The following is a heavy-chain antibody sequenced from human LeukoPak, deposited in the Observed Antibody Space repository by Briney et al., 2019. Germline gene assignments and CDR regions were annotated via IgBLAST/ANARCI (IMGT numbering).Heavy chain of an antibody. CDR1: GFTFSESW. D-gene: IGHD3-16*01. CDR2: MNQDGSEK. Sequence: GGSLRLSCAASGFTFSESWMSWVRQAPGKGLEWVANMNQDGSEKDYVDSVKGRFTISRDNTRESLYLQMSSLRAEDTAVYYCATYTHWVAGDVWGHGTTVTVSS. V-gene: IGHV3-7*01. CDR3: ATYTHWVAGDV. J-gene: IGHJ6*02.